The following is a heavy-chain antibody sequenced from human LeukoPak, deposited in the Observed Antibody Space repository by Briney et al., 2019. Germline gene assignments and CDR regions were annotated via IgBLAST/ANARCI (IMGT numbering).Heavy chain of an antibody. D-gene: IGHD3-22*01. J-gene: IGHJ4*02. CDR3: ARGYYYDSSGYYYESFDY. Sequence: SVKVSCKATGGTFSSYAISWVRQAPGQGLEWMGGIIPIFGTANYAQKFQGRVTITADESTSTAYMELSSLRSEDTAVYYCARGYYYDSSGYYYESFDYWGQGTLVTVSS. CDR2: IIPIFGTA. CDR1: GGTFSSYA. V-gene: IGHV1-69*13.